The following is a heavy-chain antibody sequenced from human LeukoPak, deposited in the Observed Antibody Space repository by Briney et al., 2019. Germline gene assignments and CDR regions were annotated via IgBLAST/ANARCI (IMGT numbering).Heavy chain of an antibody. Sequence: GGSLRLSCAASGFTFSSYWMSWVRQVPGKGLEWVGRIKRKSDGGTTDYAAPVKGRFTISRDDLKNTLYLQMNSLKSEDTAVYYCTTELDVRPNHYWGQGTLVTVSS. J-gene: IGHJ4*02. CDR3: TTELDVRPNHY. D-gene: IGHD1-14*01. CDR1: GFTFSSYW. CDR2: IKRKSDGGTT. V-gene: IGHV3-15*01.